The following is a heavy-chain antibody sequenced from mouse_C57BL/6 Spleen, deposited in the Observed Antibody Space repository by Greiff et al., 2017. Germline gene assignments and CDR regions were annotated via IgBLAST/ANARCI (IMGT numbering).Heavy chain of an antibody. CDR3: ARTLYGSSFDY. CDR2: INPGSGGT. Sequence: QVQLKQSGAELVRPGTSVKVSCKASGYAFTNYLIEWVKQRPGQGLEWIGVINPGSGGTNYNEKFKGKATLTADKSSSTAYMQLSSLTSEDSAVYFCARTLYGSSFDYWGQGTTLTVSS. V-gene: IGHV1-54*01. J-gene: IGHJ2*01. D-gene: IGHD1-1*01. CDR1: GYAFTNYL.